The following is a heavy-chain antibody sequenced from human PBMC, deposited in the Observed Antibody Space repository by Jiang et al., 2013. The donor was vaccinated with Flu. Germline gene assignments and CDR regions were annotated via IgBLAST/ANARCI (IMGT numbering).Heavy chain of an antibody. D-gene: IGHD6-25*01. Sequence: QLVESGVEVKKPGESVKISCKASGYSFPNNWIAWVRQRPGKGLECMGIIYPAGSDTRLSPSFQGQVTISVDRSISTAFLQWSSLKTSDTAIYYCARGSTGYGLDLWGQGTTVTVSS. J-gene: IGHJ6*02. V-gene: IGHV5-51*01. CDR1: GYSFPNNW. CDR2: IYPAGSDT. CDR3: ARGSTGYGLDL.